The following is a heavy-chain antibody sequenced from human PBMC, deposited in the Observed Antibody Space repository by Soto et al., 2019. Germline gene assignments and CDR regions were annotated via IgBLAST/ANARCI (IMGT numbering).Heavy chain of an antibody. J-gene: IGHJ4*02. CDR3: AIRGGCSSTSCYDY. Sequence: PSETLSLTCTVSGGSISSGGYYWSWIRQHPGKGLEWIGYIYYSGSTYYNPSLKSRVTISVDTSKNQFSLKLSSVTAADTAVYYCAIRGGCSSTSCYDYWGQGTLVTVSS. V-gene: IGHV4-31*03. D-gene: IGHD2-2*01. CDR1: GGSISSGGYY. CDR2: IYYSGST.